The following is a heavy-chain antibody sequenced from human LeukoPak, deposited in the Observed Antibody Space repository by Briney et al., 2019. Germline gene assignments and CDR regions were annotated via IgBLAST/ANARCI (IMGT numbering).Heavy chain of an antibody. V-gene: IGHV4-39*07. CDR1: GGSISSSSYY. Sequence: TSETLSLTCTVSGGSISSSSYYWGWIRQPPGKGLEWIGSIYYSGSTYYNPSLKSRVTISVDTSKNQFSLKLSSVTAADTAVYYCARGVAGYCSGGSCYFLDYWGQGTLVTVSS. J-gene: IGHJ4*02. D-gene: IGHD2-15*01. CDR3: ARGVAGYCSGGSCYFLDY. CDR2: IYYSGST.